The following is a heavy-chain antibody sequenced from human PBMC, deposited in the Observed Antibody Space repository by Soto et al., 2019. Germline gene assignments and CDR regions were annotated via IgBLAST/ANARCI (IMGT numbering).Heavy chain of an antibody. Sequence: GASVKVSCKASGYNFTGHYNHWVRQALEQGPEWMGEIGPESGATRYAQKFQGRVTMTRDTSITTVYMELKNLSPDDTAVYYCGRGRSGQIVVFYWGQGTPVTVSS. J-gene: IGHJ4*02. CDR3: GRGRSGQIVVFY. CDR2: IGPESGAT. D-gene: IGHD1-26*01. V-gene: IGHV1-2*02. CDR1: GYNFTGHY.